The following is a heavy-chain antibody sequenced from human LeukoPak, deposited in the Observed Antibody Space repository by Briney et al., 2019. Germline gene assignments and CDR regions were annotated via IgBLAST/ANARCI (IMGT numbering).Heavy chain of an antibody. Sequence: ASVKVSCKASGYTFTGYYMHWVRQAPGQGLEWMGWINPNSGGTNYAQKFQGRVTMTRDTSISTVYVELSSLRSDDSAVYYCARTSNYGRFDYWGQGTLVTVSS. D-gene: IGHD3-10*01. CDR3: ARTSNYGRFDY. CDR1: GYTFTGYY. J-gene: IGHJ4*02. V-gene: IGHV1-2*02. CDR2: INPNSGGT.